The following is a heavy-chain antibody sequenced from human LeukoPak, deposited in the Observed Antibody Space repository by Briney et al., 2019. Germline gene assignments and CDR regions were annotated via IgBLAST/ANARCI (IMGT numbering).Heavy chain of an antibody. D-gene: IGHD3-22*01. J-gene: IGHJ4*02. CDR1: GYTFTDYY. CDR2: INPNSGGT. CDR3: ARCYDSSGYYYGY. Sequence: GASVKVSCKASGYTFTDYYMHWVRQAPGQGLEWMGWINPNSGGTNYAQKFQGRVTMTRDTSISTAYMELSRLRSDDTAVYYCARCYDSSGYYYGYWGQGTLVTVSS. V-gene: IGHV1-2*02.